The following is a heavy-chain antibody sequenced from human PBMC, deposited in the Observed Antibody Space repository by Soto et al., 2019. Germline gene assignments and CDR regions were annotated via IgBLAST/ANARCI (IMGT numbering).Heavy chain of an antibody. V-gene: IGHV3-30-3*01. D-gene: IGHD2-2*01. J-gene: IGHJ5*02. CDR2: ISYNGINK. CDR3: ASGGSSDWHATDFDA. Sequence: QVQLVESGGGVVQPGKSLRLSCAASGFVFTSYAIHWVRQAPGKGLEWVALISYNGINKYYADSVKGRFTISRDTSNNTLYLQLISLRGEDTDMYAFASGGSSDWHATDFDAWGQGTLVTVSS. CDR1: GFVFTSYA.